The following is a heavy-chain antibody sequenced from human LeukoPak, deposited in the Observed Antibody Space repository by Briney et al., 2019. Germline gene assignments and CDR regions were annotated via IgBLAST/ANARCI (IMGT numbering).Heavy chain of an antibody. CDR1: GYTFTSCG. D-gene: IGHD1-26*01. Sequence: GASGKVSCKASGYTFTSCGISWVGQAPGQRREGWGWISAYKGNTTYAQKLQGRVTMTTYTSTSTAYMELRSLRSDDTAVYYCARDLPRSGTELDYWGQGTLVTVSS. CDR2: ISAYKGNT. V-gene: IGHV1-18*01. CDR3: ARDLPRSGTELDY. J-gene: IGHJ4*02.